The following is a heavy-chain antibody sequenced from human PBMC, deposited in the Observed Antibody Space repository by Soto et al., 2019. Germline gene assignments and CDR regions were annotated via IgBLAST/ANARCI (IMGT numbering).Heavy chain of an antibody. CDR1: GGTISKSL. V-gene: IGHV4-4*07. CDR3: VRDGSKTLRDWFDP. Sequence: SETLSLTCSVSGGTISKSLWSWVRKPVGGGLEWMGRIYVTGTTDYNPSLRGRITMSVDVVKKTFSLRLTSVTAADTGVYYCVRDGSKTLRDWFDPWGQGLRVTVSS. CDR2: IYVTGTT. J-gene: IGHJ5*02.